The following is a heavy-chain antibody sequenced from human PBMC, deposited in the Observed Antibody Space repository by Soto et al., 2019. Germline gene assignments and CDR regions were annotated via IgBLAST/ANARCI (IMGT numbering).Heavy chain of an antibody. Sequence: EVQVVESGGGVVEPGGSLRLPCAASGFTLSAYDMHWVRQAEGKGLEWVSALGAADDPYYLVSVKGRFTISRENAKNSLYLQMNNLRAGDTAVYYCARAYSGRLPRRADYYYAMDVWGQGTTVTVSS. V-gene: IGHV3-13*05. CDR3: ARAYSGRLPRRADYYYAMDV. J-gene: IGHJ6*02. CDR2: LGAADDP. D-gene: IGHD2-15*01. CDR1: GFTLSAYD.